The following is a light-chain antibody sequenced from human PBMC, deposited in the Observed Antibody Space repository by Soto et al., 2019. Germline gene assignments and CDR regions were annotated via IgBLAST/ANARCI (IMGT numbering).Light chain of an antibody. Sequence: IVLTQSPATLSLSPGERATLSCRASQSVSRYLAWYQQKPGQAPRLLIYDASNRATGIPARFSGSGSGTDFTLTISSLEPEDFAVYYCQQRSNWPPSFGGGTKVEIK. V-gene: IGKV3-11*01. J-gene: IGKJ4*01. CDR1: QSVSRY. CDR3: QQRSNWPPS. CDR2: DAS.